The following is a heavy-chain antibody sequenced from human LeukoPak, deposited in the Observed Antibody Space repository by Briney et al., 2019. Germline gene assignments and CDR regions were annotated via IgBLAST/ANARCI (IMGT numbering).Heavy chain of an antibody. V-gene: IGHV3-48*04. CDR1: GFTFSSYD. Sequence: GGSLRLSCAASGFTFSSYDMNWVRQAPGKGLEWVSYITSSSDTIYYADSVKGRFTISRDNAKNSLYLQMNSLRAEDTAVYYCARALYGDPYYYGMDVWGQGTTVTVSS. CDR3: ARALYGDPYYYGMDV. CDR2: ITSSSDTI. D-gene: IGHD4-17*01. J-gene: IGHJ6*02.